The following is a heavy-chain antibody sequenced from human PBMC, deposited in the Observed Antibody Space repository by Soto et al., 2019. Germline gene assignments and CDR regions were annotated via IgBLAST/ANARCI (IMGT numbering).Heavy chain of an antibody. J-gene: IGHJ5*02. D-gene: IGHD6-13*01. CDR1: GGSISSYY. V-gene: IGHV4-59*01. CDR2: IYYSGST. CDR3: ARGGDLYSSSWYNWFDP. Sequence: PSETLSLTCTVSGGSISSYYWSWIRQPPGKGLEWIGYIYYSGSTNYNPSLKSRVTISVDTSKNQFSLKLSSVTAADTAVYYGARGGDLYSSSWYNWFDPWGQGTLVTVSS.